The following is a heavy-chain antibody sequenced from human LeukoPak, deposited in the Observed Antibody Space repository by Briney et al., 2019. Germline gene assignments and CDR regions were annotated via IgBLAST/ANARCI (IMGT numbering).Heavy chain of an antibody. J-gene: IGHJ4*02. CDR1: GFSFSGYY. D-gene: IGHD1-26*01. V-gene: IGHV4-34*01. CDR3: ARGGGSYSDY. Sequence: PSETLSLTCAAYGFSFSGYYWSWVRQPPGKGLEWVGEINHSGSTNYNPSLKSRVTISVDTSKNQFSLKLSAVTAADTAVYYCARGGGSYSDYWGQGTLVTVSS. CDR2: INHSGST.